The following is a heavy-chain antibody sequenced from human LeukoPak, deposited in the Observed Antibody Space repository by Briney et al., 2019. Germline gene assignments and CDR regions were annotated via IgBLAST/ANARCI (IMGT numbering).Heavy chain of an antibody. Sequence: GGSLRLSCAASGFTFSSYWMSWVRQAPGKGLEWVANIKQDGSEKYYVDSVKGRFTISRDNAKNSLYLQMNSLRAEDTAVYYCARVTRTVTVYYYYGMDVWGQGTTVTVSS. CDR3: ARVTRTVTVYYYYGMDV. CDR2: IKQDGSEK. D-gene: IGHD4-17*01. V-gene: IGHV3-7*03. J-gene: IGHJ6*02. CDR1: GFTFSSYW.